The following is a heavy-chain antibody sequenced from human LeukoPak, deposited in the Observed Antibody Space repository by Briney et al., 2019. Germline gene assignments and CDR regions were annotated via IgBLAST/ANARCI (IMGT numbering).Heavy chain of an antibody. V-gene: IGHV4-34*09. CDR3: ARGLYSSTWFNWLDP. D-gene: IGHD6-13*01. J-gene: IGHJ5*02. Sequence: PSETLSLTCAVYGGSFSGYYWTWIRQTPGKGLEWLGYIYFTGSTSYNPSLKSRITISLDTPKNQFSLNLSSLDAADTAVYSCARGLYSSTWFNWLDPWGPGILVTVSS. CDR2: IYFTGST. CDR1: GGSFSGYY.